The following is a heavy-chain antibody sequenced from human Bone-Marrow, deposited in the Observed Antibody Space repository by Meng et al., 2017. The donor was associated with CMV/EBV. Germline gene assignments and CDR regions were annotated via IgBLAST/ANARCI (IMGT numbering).Heavy chain of an antibody. J-gene: IGHJ4*02. Sequence: ASVKVSCKASGYTFTSYGISWVRQAPGQGLEWMGWISAYNGNTNYEQKLQGRVTMTTDTSTSRAYMELRSLRYDDTAVYYCARGRVGATEKSFDYWGQGTLVTVSS. D-gene: IGHD1-26*01. CDR1: GYTFTSYG. CDR2: ISAYNGNT. CDR3: ARGRVGATEKSFDY. V-gene: IGHV1-18*01.